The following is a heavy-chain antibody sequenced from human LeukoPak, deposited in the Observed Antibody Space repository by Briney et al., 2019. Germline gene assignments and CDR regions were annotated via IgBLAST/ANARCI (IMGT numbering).Heavy chain of an antibody. CDR1: GGSISTSNYY. J-gene: IGHJ5*01. CDR2: IYYSGST. V-gene: IGHV4-61*01. Sequence: SETLSLTCTVSGGSISTSNYYWSWIRQPPGKGLEGIGYIYYSGSTNYNPSLKSRVTISVDTSKNQFSLKLSSVTAADTAVYYCARAGGSGDWFDSWGQGTLVTVSS. D-gene: IGHD3-10*01. CDR3: ARAGGSGDWFDS.